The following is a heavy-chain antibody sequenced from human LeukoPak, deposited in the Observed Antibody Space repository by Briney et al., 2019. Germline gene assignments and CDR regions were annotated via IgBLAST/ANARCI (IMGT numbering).Heavy chain of an antibody. J-gene: IGHJ6*02. CDR2: INTNTGNP. D-gene: IGHD1-26*01. V-gene: IGHV7-4-1*02. Sequence: ASVKVSCKASGYTFTSYAMNWVRQAPGQGLEWMGWINTNTGNPTYAQGFTGRFVLSLDTSVSTAYLQISSLKAEDTAVYYCARGEEGYYYYGMDVWGQGTTVTVSS. CDR3: ARGEEGYYYYGMDV. CDR1: GYTFTSYA.